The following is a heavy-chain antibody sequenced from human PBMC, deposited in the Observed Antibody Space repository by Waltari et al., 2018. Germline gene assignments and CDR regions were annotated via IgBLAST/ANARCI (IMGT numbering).Heavy chain of an antibody. Sequence: EVQLVESGGGLVKPGGSLRLSCAASGFTFSSYSMNWVRQAPGKGLEWVSSISSSSSYIYYADSVKVRFTISRDNAKNALYLQMNSLRAEDTALYYCAKDIGGAGSDAVDIWGQGTMVTVSS. CDR3: AKDIGGAGSDAVDI. CDR2: ISSSSSYI. D-gene: IGHD3-16*01. V-gene: IGHV3-21*04. CDR1: GFTFSSYS. J-gene: IGHJ3*02.